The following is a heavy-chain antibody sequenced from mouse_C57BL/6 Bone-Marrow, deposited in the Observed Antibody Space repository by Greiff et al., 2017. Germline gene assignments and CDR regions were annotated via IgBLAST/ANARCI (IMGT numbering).Heavy chain of an antibody. CDR3: AIANRTYYFDY. V-gene: IGHV1-81*01. Sequence: QVQLKQSGAELARPGASVKLSCKASGYTFTSYGISWVKQRTGQGLEWIGEIYPRSGNTYYNEKFKGKATLTADTSSRTAYMELRSLTSEDSAVYFCAIANRTYYFDYWGQGTTLTVSS. D-gene: IGHD2-14*01. CDR1: GYTFTSYG. CDR2: IYPRSGNT. J-gene: IGHJ2*01.